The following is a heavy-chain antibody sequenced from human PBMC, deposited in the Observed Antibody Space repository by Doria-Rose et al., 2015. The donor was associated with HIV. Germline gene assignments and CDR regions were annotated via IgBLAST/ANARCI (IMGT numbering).Heavy chain of an antibody. D-gene: IGHD1-1*01. CDR1: GGSFSGYY. Sequence: VFGGSFSGYYWSWIRQHPGKGLEWIGEINHSGSSNYKTSLKSRVTISLDTSKNLFSLKLSSVTAADTAVYYCARGLLRGGWNDVDYYYGMDVWGQGTTVTVSS. V-gene: IGHV4-34*01. J-gene: IGHJ6*02. CDR3: ARGLLRGGWNDVDYYYGMDV. CDR2: INHSGSS.